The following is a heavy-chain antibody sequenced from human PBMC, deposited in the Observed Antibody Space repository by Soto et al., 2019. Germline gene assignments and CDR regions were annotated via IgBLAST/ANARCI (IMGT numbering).Heavy chain of an antibody. CDR2: IYHSGST. CDR3: ASQDYSSSTDASFLVNGYFDL. V-gene: IGHV4-4*02. J-gene: IGHJ2*01. CDR1: GGSISSSKW. Sequence: QMQLQESGPGLVKPSGTLSLTCGVSGGSISSSKWWTWVRQPPGKGPEWIGEIYHSGSTNYNPSLTSRFTISLDKSNSQFSLTLTSVTAADTAVYYCASQDYSSSTDASFLVNGYFDLWGRGILVTVSS. D-gene: IGHD6-6*01.